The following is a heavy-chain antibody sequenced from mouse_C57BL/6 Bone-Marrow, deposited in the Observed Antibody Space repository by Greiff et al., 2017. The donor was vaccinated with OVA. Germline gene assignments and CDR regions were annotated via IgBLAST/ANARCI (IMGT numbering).Heavy chain of an antibody. CDR3: ARHEDYYGSSRDYCDD. Sequence: QVQLKQSGPELVKPGASVKISCKASGYTFTEYTIHWVKQRSGQGLEWIGWFYPGSGSIKYNEKFKDKATLTADKSSSTVYMELSRLTSEDSAVYFCARHEDYYGSSRDYCDDWGQGTTLTVSS. J-gene: IGHJ2*01. CDR2: FYPGSGSI. D-gene: IGHD1-1*01. CDR1: GYTFTEYT. V-gene: IGHV1-62-2*01.